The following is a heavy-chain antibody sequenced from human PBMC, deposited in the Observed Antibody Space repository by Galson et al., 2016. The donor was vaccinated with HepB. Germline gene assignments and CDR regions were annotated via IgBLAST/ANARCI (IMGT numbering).Heavy chain of an antibody. V-gene: IGHV4-59*01. CDR3: ARDLNPNNWFDP. Sequence: SETLSLTCTISGASITNNYWSWIRQSPGKGLEWIGYIHYSGNKNYNPSLKSRVSMSVDTSKNQFSLRLTSMTAADTAVYYCARDLNPNNWFDPWGQGTLVTVSS. CDR1: GASITNNY. D-gene: IGHD1-14*01. CDR2: IHYSGNK. J-gene: IGHJ5*02.